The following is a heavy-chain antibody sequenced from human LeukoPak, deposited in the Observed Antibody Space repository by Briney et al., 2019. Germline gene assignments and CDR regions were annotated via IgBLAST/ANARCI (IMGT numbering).Heavy chain of an antibody. CDR3: ARVMGASWFFYLDV. Sequence: KSSGTLSLTCAVSDYSITNSWWSWVRQSPGMRLEWIGQIFHRGIPNYNPSLKSRVTMSIDKSNNQVSLKMNSVTAADTAVYYCARVMGASWFFYLDVWGKGTTVTVSS. V-gene: IGHV4-4*02. D-gene: IGHD3-16*02. CDR2: IFHRGIP. J-gene: IGHJ6*03. CDR1: DYSITNSW.